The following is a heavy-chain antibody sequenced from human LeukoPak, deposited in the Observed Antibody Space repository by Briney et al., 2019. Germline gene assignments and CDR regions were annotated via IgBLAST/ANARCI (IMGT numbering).Heavy chain of an antibody. CDR2: INHNGNVN. V-gene: IGHV3-7*03. CDR1: GFTFSSYW. J-gene: IGHJ6*02. D-gene: IGHD3-16*01. Sequence: GGSLRLSCAASGFTFSSYWMNWARQAPGKGLGWVASINHNGNVNYYVDSVKGRFTISRDNAKNSLYLQMSDLRAEDTAVYFCARGGGLDVWGQGATVTVSS. CDR3: ARGGGLDV.